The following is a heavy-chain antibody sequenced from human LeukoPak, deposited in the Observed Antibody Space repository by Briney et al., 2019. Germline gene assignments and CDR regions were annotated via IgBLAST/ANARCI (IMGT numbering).Heavy chain of an antibody. D-gene: IGHD2/OR15-2a*01. CDR3: ARRESTIGFDY. Sequence: SETLSLTCAVYGGSFSGYYWSWIRQPPGKGLEWIGEINHSGSTNYNPSLKSRVTISVDTSKNQFSLKLSSVTAADTAVYYCARRESTIGFDYWGQGTLVTVSS. CDR1: GGSFSGYY. CDR2: INHSGST. V-gene: IGHV4-34*01. J-gene: IGHJ4*02.